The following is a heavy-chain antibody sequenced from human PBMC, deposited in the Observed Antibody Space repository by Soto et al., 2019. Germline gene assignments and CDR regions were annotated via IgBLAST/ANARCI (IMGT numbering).Heavy chain of an antibody. CDR2: INPSSGET. CDR3: ARDWYPRFDP. CDR1: GYTFSSYA. V-gene: IGHV1-18*01. D-gene: IGHD6-13*01. J-gene: IGHJ5*02. Sequence: QIRLVQSGGEVRTPGASVKVSCKASGYTFSSYAIRGVRQAPGQGLEWLGWINPSSGETNYAQKFQGRVTVTTDTSTTTGYMELRNLTFDDTAVYYCARDWYPRFDPWGQGTLVTVSS.